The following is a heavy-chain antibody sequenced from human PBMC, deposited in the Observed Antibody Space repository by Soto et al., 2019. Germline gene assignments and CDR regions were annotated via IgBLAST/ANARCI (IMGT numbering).Heavy chain of an antibody. CDR3: AKDGMYYDFWSGYPPPDFDY. J-gene: IGHJ4*02. Sequence: GGSLRLSCAASGFTFSSYAMSWVRQAPGKGLEWVSAISGSGVSTYYADSVKGRFTISRDNSKNTLYLQMNSLRAEDTAVYYCAKDGMYYDFWSGYPPPDFDYWGQGTLVTVSS. V-gene: IGHV3-23*01. CDR1: GFTFSSYA. D-gene: IGHD3-3*01. CDR2: ISGSGVST.